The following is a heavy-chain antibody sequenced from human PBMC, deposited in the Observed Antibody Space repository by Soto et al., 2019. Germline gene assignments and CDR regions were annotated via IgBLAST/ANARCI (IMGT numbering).Heavy chain of an antibody. D-gene: IGHD1-1*01. V-gene: IGHV3-23*01. CDR2: ISGDGGRT. CDR1: GFTFRSYS. J-gene: IGHJ6*02. CDR3: GRAWTVFHGVDV. Sequence: EVQLLQSGGGLVQPGGSLRLSCAASGFTFRSYSLFWVRQSPGKGLECVSVISGDGGRTFYADSVKGRFTISRDNSKNTLSLQMTSLGAEDTALYYCGRAWTVFHGVDVWGQGATVIVSS.